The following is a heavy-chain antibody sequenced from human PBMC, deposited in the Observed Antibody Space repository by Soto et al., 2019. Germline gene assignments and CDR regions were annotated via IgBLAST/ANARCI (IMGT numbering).Heavy chain of an antibody. V-gene: IGHV2-5*02. CDR1: GFSLSTSGVG. J-gene: IGHJ4*02. CDR3: AHSSETMFRGVLGYFDY. D-gene: IGHD3-10*01. CDR2: IYWDDDK. Sequence: GSGPTLVNPTQTLTLTCTFSGFSLSTSGVGVGWIRQPPGKALEWLALIYWDDDKRYSPSLKSRLTITNDTSKNQVVLTMTNMDPVDTATYYCAHSSETMFRGVLGYFDYWGQGTLVTVSS.